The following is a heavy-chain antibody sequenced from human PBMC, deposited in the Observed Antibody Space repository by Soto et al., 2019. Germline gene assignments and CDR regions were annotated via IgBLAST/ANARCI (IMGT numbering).Heavy chain of an antibody. Sequence: GGFRSLCGTSSTISINVHGIRGVRPAPAKGLEWVAFISNDGRVQYYADTVKGRFTISRDYSKNTVDLQMNSLRNEETAVYYCAREIWNGGYKWFDSWGPGTLVTVSS. CDR3: AREIWNGGYKWFDS. CDR1: TISINVHG. CDR2: ISNDGRVQ. J-gene: IGHJ5*01. D-gene: IGHD3-3*01. V-gene: IGHV3-30*03.